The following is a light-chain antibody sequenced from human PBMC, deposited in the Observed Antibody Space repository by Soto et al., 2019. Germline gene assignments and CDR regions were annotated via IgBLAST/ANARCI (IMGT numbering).Light chain of an antibody. J-gene: IGKJ1*01. V-gene: IGKV3-20*01. CDR1: ESVRSTY. CDR2: GAS. CDR3: HHFGSPQT. Sequence: DIVLTQSPGTLSLSPGDRASLSCRACESVRSTYLSWYQQKAGQAPRLLINGASNRAAGIPVRFAGSGSGTDFTLTIDRLEPEDFAVYYCHHFGSPQTFGQGTKVEI.